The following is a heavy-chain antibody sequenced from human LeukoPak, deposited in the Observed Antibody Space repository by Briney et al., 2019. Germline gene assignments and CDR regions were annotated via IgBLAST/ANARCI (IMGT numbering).Heavy chain of an antibody. CDR2: IYTSGST. CDR1: GGSISSGSYY. J-gene: IGHJ6*03. D-gene: IGHD3-10*01. CDR3: ARDGSGSTRYYYYMDV. Sequence: PSETLSLTCTVSGGSISSGSYYWSWIRQPAGKGLEWIGRIYTSGSTNYNPSLKSRVTISVDTSKNQFSLKLSSVTAADTAVYYCARDGSGSTRYYYYMDVWGKGTTATVSS. V-gene: IGHV4-61*02.